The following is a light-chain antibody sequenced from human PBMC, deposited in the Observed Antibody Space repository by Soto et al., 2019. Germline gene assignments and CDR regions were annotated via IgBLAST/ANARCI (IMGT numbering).Light chain of an antibody. J-gene: IGLJ1*01. Sequence: QSVLTQPPSASGTPGQRVTISCSRSSSNIGSNTVNWYQQLPGTAPKLLIYSNNQRPSGVPDRFSGSKSGTSASLAISGLQSEDEADYSCAAWDDSLNGDNYVFGTGTKSPS. CDR1: SSNIGSNT. CDR2: SNN. V-gene: IGLV1-44*01. CDR3: AAWDDSLNGDNYV.